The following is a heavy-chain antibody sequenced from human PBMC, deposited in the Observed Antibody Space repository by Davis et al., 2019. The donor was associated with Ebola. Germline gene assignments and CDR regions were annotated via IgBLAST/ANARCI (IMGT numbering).Heavy chain of an antibody. CDR2: IYSGGST. V-gene: IGHV3-66*01. Sequence: GESLKISCAASGFTFSSNYMSWVRQAPGKGLEWVSVIYSGGSTYYADSVKGRFTISRDNSKNTLYLQMNSLRAEDTAVYYCARDLVVVAADRVYWGQGTLVTVSS. J-gene: IGHJ4*02. CDR3: ARDLVVVAADRVY. CDR1: GFTFSSNY. D-gene: IGHD2-15*01.